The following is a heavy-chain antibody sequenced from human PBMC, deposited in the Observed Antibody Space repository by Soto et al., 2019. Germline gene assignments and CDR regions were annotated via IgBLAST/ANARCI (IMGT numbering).Heavy chain of an antibody. CDR3: VRERRSYYFDY. J-gene: IGHJ4*02. Sequence: GGSLRLSCAASGFSFSSYSMNWVRQAPGKGLEWISCISSSSDTIYFADSVKGRFAISRDNAKNSLYLQMNRLSDEDTAVYYCVRERRSYYFDYRGQGTLVTVS. CDR1: GFSFSSYS. V-gene: IGHV3-48*02. CDR2: ISSSSDTI.